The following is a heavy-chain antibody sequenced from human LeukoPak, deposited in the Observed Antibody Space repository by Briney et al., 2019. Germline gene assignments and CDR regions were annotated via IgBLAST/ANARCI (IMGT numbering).Heavy chain of an antibody. J-gene: IGHJ4*02. D-gene: IGHD3-16*01. Sequence: SVKVSCKASGGTFSSYAISWVRQAPGQGLEWMGGIIPIFGTANYAQKLQGRVTMTTDTSTSTAYMELRSLRSDDTAVYYCARDVAWGYYFDYWGQGTLVTVSS. CDR2: IIPIFGTA. V-gene: IGHV1-69*05. CDR3: ARDVAWGYYFDY. CDR1: GGTFSSYA.